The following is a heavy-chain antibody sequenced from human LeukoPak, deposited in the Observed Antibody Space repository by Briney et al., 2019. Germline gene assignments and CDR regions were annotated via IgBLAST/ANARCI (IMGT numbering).Heavy chain of an antibody. CDR3: ARWASVRFDY. Sequence: SETLSLTCAVYGGSFSGYYWSWIRQPPGKGLEWIGRIYTSGSTNYNPSLKSRVTISIDTSKNQFSLKLTSVTAADTAVYYCARWASVRFDYWGQGTLVTVSS. CDR2: IYTSGST. CDR1: GGSFSGYY. J-gene: IGHJ4*02. V-gene: IGHV4-59*10. D-gene: IGHD3-10*01.